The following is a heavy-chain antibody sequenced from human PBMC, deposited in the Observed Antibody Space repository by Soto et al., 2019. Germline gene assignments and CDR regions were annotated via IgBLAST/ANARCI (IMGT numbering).Heavy chain of an antibody. CDR1: GFTFSSYA. CDR2: ISGSGGST. CDR3: AKATLIVVVPAAMSE. Sequence: GGSLRLSCAASGFTFSSYAMSWVRQAPGKGLEWVSAISGSGGSTYYADSVKGRFTISRDNSKNTLYLQMNNLRAEDTAVYYCAKATLIVVVPAAMSEWGQGTLVTVSS. J-gene: IGHJ4*02. D-gene: IGHD2-2*01. V-gene: IGHV3-23*01.